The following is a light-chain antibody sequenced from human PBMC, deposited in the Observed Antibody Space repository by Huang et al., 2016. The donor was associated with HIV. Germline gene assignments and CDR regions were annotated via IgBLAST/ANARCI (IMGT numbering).Light chain of an antibody. Sequence: IVMTQSPDTLSVSPGERATLSCRASQTVSNNLAWYQQNPGQAPRLLISGASTRATGVPALFSGSGSGTEFALTISSLTSEDFTIYYCQQHNDWPPTFGQGTKLEI. J-gene: IGKJ2*01. V-gene: IGKV3-15*01. CDR2: GAS. CDR3: QQHNDWPPT. CDR1: QTVSNN.